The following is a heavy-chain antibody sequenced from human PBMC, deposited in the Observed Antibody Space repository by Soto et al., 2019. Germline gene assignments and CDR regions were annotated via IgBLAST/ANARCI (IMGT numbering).Heavy chain of an antibody. Sequence: EVQLVESGGGLVKPGGSLRLSCAASGFTFSNAWMNWVRQAPGKGLEWVGRIKSKTDGGTTDYAAPVKGRFTISRDDSKNTLYLKMNTLKTEDTAVYYCTKDYRLLIAFLGVVIQGDYYYYGMDVWGKGTPVTVPS. CDR1: GFTFSNAW. V-gene: IGHV3-15*07. CDR3: TKDYRLLIAFLGVVIQGDYYYYGMDV. D-gene: IGHD3-3*01. CDR2: IKSKTDGGTT. J-gene: IGHJ6*04.